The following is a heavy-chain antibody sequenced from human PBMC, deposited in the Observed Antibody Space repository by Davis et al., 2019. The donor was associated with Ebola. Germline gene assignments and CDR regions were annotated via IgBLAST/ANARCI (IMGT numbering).Heavy chain of an antibody. V-gene: IGHV4-39*01. CDR2: IYYSGST. J-gene: IGHJ6*02. CDR3: ARRSPSWRPKGPIYYYYGMDV. Sequence: SETLSLTCTVSGGSISSSSYYWGWIRQPPGKGLEWIGSIYYSGSTYYNPSLKSRVTISVDTSKNQFSLKLSSVTAADTAVYYCARRSPSWRPKGPIYYYYGMDVWGQGTTVTVSS. D-gene: IGHD5-12*01. CDR1: GGSISSSSYY.